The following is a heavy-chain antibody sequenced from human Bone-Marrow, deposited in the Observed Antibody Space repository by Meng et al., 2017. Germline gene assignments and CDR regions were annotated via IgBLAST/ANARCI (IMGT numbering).Heavy chain of an antibody. J-gene: IGHJ4*02. Sequence: QVQLQESGPGRVKPSETRALTCTVSGGSISTYYWSWIRQSPEKGLEWIGYINYSGRTNYIPSLRSRATISVDPSKNQFSLNLRSVTAADTAVYYCARGPSHGGSYSDYWGQGTLVTVSS. CDR2: INYSGRT. CDR3: ARGPSHGGSYSDY. D-gene: IGHD2-21*02. CDR1: GGSISTYY. V-gene: IGHV4-59*01.